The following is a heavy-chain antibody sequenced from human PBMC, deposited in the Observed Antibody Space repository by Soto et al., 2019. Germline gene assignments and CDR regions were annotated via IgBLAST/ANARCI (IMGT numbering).Heavy chain of an antibody. V-gene: IGHV1-2*04. J-gene: IGHJ4*02. D-gene: IGHD6-13*01. Sequence: ASVKVSCMASGYTFTGYYMHWVRQAPGQGLEWMGWINPNSGGTNYAQKFQGWVTMTRDTSISTAYMELSRLRSDDTAVYYCAREGIAAAGDFDYWGQGTLVTVSS. CDR1: GYTFTGYY. CDR2: INPNSGGT. CDR3: AREGIAAAGDFDY.